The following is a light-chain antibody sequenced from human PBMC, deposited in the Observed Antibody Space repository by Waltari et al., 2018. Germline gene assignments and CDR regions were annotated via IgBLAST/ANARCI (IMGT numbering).Light chain of an antibody. Sequence: QSALTQPPSVSAAPGQKVTISCSGSTSSIGKYSVSWYPQLPGTAPKLLIYDSRKRPSGIPGRFSASKSGTSATLEISGLRPEDEAHYYCEAWDDRLTAEVFGTGTEVTVL. V-gene: IGLV1-51*01. J-gene: IGLJ1*01. CDR1: TSSIGKYS. CDR3: EAWDDRLTAEV. CDR2: DSR.